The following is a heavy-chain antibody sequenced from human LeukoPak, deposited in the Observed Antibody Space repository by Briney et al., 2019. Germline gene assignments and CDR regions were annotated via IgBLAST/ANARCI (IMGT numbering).Heavy chain of an antibody. CDR3: ARAEGEIYYRSGSNNWFDP. CDR2: IRHSGTT. Sequence: SETLSLTCTVSGYFIGSGYYWGWIRQPPGKGLEWIGTIRHSGTTYYNPSLKSRVTISIDSPKNQFSLKLTSVTAADTAVVYCARAEGEIYYRSGSNNWFDPWGQGTLVTVSS. CDR1: GYFIGSGYY. D-gene: IGHD3-10*01. V-gene: IGHV4-38-2*02. J-gene: IGHJ5*02.